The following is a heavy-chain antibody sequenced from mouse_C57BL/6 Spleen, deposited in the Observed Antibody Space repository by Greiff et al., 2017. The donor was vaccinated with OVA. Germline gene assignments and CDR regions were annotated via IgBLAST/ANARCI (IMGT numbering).Heavy chain of an antibody. CDR3: AITTVVAPDY. CDR1: GYTFTSYW. CDR2: IYPSDSET. D-gene: IGHD1-1*01. Sequence: QVQLQQPGAELVRPGSSVKLSCKASGYTFTSYWMDWVKQRPGQGLEWIGNIYPSDSETHYNQKFKDKATLTVDKSSSTAYMQLSSLTSEDSVVYYCAITTVVAPDYWGQGTTLTVSS. V-gene: IGHV1-61*01. J-gene: IGHJ2*01.